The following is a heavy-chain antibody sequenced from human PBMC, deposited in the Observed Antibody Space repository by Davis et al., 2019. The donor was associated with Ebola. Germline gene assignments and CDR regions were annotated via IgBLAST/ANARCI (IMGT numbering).Heavy chain of an antibody. CDR3: AKDPGHLTTQVYYGMDV. CDR2: ISYDGSNK. Sequence: GGSLRLSCAASGFTFSSYGMHWVRQAPGKGLEWVAVISYDGSNKYYADSVKGRFTISRDNSKNTLYLQMNSLRAEDTAVYYCAKDPGHLTTQVYYGMDVWGQETTVTVSS. V-gene: IGHV3-30*18. D-gene: IGHD3-9*01. J-gene: IGHJ6*02. CDR1: GFTFSSYG.